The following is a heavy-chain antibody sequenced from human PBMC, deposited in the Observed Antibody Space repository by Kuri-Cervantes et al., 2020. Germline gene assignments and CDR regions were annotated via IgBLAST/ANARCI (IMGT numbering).Heavy chain of an antibody. CDR1: GFSFSSYW. V-gene: IGHV3-7*01. CDR2: IKRDGSQK. CDR3: ARESDTTDFWSGYNL. Sequence: GGSLRLSCAASGFSFSSYWMNWVRQAPGKGLEWVANIKRDGSQKYSVDSVKGRFTISRDNAKNSLYLQMNSLRVEDTAVYYCARESDTTDFWSGYNLWGQGTRGTVS. J-gene: IGHJ4*02. D-gene: IGHD3-3*01.